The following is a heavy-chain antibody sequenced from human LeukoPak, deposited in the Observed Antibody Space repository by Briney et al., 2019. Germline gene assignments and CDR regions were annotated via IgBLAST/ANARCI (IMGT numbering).Heavy chain of an antibody. J-gene: IGHJ5*02. V-gene: IGHV4-4*02. D-gene: IGHD6-13*01. CDR2: VYHSGAT. Sequence: SGTLSLTCAVSGGSITSGNWWTWVRQPPGKGLEWIGEVYHSGATNYNPSLKTRVTISVDKSKNEFSLALTSLNAADTAVYYCARGVPAAGAKWFDPWGQGSLVTLSA. CDR1: GGSITSGNW. CDR3: ARGVPAAGAKWFDP.